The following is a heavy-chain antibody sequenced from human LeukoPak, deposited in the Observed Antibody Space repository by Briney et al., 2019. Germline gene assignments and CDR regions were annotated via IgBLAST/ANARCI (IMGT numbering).Heavy chain of an antibody. Sequence: GGSLRLSCAASGFTFSNAWMSWVRQAPGKGLEWVAVISYDGSNKYYADSVKGRFTISRDNSKNTLYLQMNSLRAEDTAVYYCARDLYYDSSPPWVYWGQGTLVTVSS. D-gene: IGHD3-22*01. V-gene: IGHV3-30-3*01. CDR1: GFTFSNAW. J-gene: IGHJ4*02. CDR2: ISYDGSNK. CDR3: ARDLYYDSSPPWVY.